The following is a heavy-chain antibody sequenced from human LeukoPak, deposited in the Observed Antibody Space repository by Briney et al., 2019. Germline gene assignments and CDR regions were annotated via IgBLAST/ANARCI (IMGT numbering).Heavy chain of an antibody. CDR1: GGSISSSGYY. V-gene: IGHV4-39*01. CDR3: ARRGYSYGYVGSNWFDP. J-gene: IGHJ5*02. CDR2: INYSGTT. Sequence: SETLSLTCTASGGSISSSGYYWGWIRQPPGKGLEWIASINYSGTTYYNPSLKSRVTISEDRSKNQFSLKLSSVTAADTAVYYCARRGYSYGYVGSNWFDPRGQGTLVTVSS. D-gene: IGHD5-18*01.